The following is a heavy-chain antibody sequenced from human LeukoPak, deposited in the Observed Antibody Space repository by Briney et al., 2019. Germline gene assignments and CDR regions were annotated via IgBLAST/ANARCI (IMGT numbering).Heavy chain of an antibody. J-gene: IGHJ4*02. CDR3: ARQSYYDSSIDY. Sequence: SETLSLTCTVSGGSISSYYWSWIRQPPGKGLEWIGYIYSSGSTNYNPSLKSRVTISVDTSKNQFSLKLSSVTAADTAVYYCARQSYYDSSIDYWGQGTLATVSS. CDR2: IYSSGST. D-gene: IGHD3-22*01. CDR1: GGSISSYY. V-gene: IGHV4-59*08.